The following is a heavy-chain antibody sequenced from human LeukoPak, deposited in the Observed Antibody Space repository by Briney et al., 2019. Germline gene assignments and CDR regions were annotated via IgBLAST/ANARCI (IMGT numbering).Heavy chain of an antibody. V-gene: IGHV3-11*04. Sequence: GGSLRLSCAASGFTFSDYYMSWIRQAPGKGLEWVSYISSSGSTIYYADSVKGRFTISRDNAKNSLYLQMNSLRAEDTAVYYCARDPKTTYDYVWGSYRYQAGYFDYWGQGTLVTVSS. D-gene: IGHD3-16*02. CDR3: ARDPKTTYDYVWGSYRYQAGYFDY. CDR1: GFTFSDYY. CDR2: ISSSGSTI. J-gene: IGHJ4*02.